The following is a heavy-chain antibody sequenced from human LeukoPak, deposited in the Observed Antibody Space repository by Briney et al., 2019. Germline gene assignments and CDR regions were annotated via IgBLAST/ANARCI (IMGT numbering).Heavy chain of an antibody. J-gene: IGHJ5*02. CDR3: AREGRDNWFDP. V-gene: IGHV4-61*01. Sequence: PSETLSLTCTVSGGSVSSGSYYWSWIRQPPGKGLEWIGYIYYCGSTNYNPSLKSRVTISVDTSKNQFSLKLSSVTAADTAVYYCAREGRDNWFDPWGQGTLVTVSS. CDR2: IYYCGST. CDR1: GGSVSSGSYY.